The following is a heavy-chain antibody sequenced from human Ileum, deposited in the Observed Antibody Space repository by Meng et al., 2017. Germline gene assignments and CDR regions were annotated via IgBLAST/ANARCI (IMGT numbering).Heavy chain of an antibody. J-gene: IGHJ4*02. Sequence: QGQLQVSGPGLVKPSETLSLTCTVSGGSISGSYWSWIRQFPGKGLEWFGYAYYSGTTNYDHSPRGRVTLSVDTSRAQFYLKLTSVTAADTAIYYCARGKAIPDFWGQGTLVTVSS. V-gene: IGHV4-59*08. CDR1: GGSISGSY. CDR2: AYYSGTT. D-gene: IGHD2-2*02. CDR3: ARGKAIPDF.